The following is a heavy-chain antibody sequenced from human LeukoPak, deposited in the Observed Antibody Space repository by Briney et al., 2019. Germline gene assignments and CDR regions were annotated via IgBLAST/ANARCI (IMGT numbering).Heavy chain of an antibody. J-gene: IGHJ3*02. Sequence: ASVKVSCKASGYTFTSYYMHWVRQAPGQGLEWMGLINPGGGNTNYAQNFQGRLTMTRDTSTTTVYMELSSLRSEDTAIYYCARIRDGYNDAHDIWGQGTVVTVPS. CDR1: GYTFTSYY. V-gene: IGHV1-46*01. CDR2: INPGGGNT. D-gene: IGHD5-24*01. CDR3: ARIRDGYNDAHDI.